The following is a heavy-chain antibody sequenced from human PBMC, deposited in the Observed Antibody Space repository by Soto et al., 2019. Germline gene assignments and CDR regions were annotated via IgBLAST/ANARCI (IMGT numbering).Heavy chain of an antibody. CDR2: IYYSGST. CDR3: ARHGGRMVRGPTPPGRFDP. D-gene: IGHD3-10*01. Sequence: QLQLQESGPGLVKPSETLSLTCTVSGGSISSSSYYWGWIRQPPGKGLEWIGSIYYSGSTYYNPSLKSRVTISVDTSKNQFSLKLSSVTAADTAVYYCARHGGRMVRGPTPPGRFDPWGQGTLVTVSS. CDR1: GGSISSSSYY. V-gene: IGHV4-39*01. J-gene: IGHJ5*02.